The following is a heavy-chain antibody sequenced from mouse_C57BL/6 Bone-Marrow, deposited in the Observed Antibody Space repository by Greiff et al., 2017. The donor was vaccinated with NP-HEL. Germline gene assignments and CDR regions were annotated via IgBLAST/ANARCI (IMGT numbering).Heavy chain of an antibody. CDR2: IRSKSNNYAT. CDR1: GFSFNTYA. J-gene: IGHJ1*03. Sequence: EVKLVESGGGLVQPKGSLKLSCAASGFSFNTYAMNWVRQAPGKGLEWVARIRSKSNNYATYYADSVKDRFTISRDDSESMLYLQMNNLKTEDTAMYYCVRHGDDFDVWGTGTTVTVSS. CDR3: VRHGDDFDV. V-gene: IGHV10-1*01.